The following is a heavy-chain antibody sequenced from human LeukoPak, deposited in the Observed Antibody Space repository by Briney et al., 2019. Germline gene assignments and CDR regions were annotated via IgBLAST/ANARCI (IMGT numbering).Heavy chain of an antibody. J-gene: IGHJ2*01. Sequence: GASVKVSCKASGYTFTSYDINWVRQATGQGLEWMGWMNPNSGNTGYAQKFQGRVTMTRNTSISTAYMELSSLRSDDTAVYYCASELLTGYYIGWRYFDLWGRGTLVTVSS. D-gene: IGHD3-9*01. V-gene: IGHV1-8*01. CDR2: MNPNSGNT. CDR1: GYTFTSYD. CDR3: ASELLTGYYIGWRYFDL.